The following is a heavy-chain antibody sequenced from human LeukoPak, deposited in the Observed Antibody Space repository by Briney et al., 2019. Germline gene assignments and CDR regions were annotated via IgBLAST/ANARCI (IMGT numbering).Heavy chain of an antibody. Sequence: GGSLRLSCAASGFTFDDYAMHWVRQAPGKGLEWVSLISGDGGSTYYADSVKGRFTISRDNAKNTLYLQMSSLRAEDTAAFYCGRGRPRGYSGYVIDYWGQGTPITVSS. J-gene: IGHJ4*02. CDR3: GRGRPRGYSGYVIDY. CDR1: GFTFDDYA. D-gene: IGHD5-12*01. V-gene: IGHV3-43*02. CDR2: ISGDGGST.